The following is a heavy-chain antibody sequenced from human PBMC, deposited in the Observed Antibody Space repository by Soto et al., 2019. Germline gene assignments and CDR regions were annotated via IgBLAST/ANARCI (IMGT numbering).Heavy chain of an antibody. J-gene: IGHJ4*02. CDR3: ARDILFDY. Sequence: ASVKVSCKASGYTFTRSGISWVRQAPGQGPEWMGWISSYNGDTNYAQTFQGRVTMTTDTSTSTAYMELRSLRSDDTAVYYCARDILFDYWGQGTLVTVSS. CDR2: ISSYNGDT. V-gene: IGHV1-18*01. D-gene: IGHD2-15*01. CDR1: GYTFTRSG.